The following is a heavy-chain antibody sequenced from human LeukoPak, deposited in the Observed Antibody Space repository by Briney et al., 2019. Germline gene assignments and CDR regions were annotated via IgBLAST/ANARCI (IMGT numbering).Heavy chain of an antibody. J-gene: IGHJ4*02. D-gene: IGHD1-26*01. CDR3: AIGSGSYYGAQFDY. V-gene: IGHV3-21*04. Sequence: SGGSLRLSCAASGFTFSSYTMNWVRQAPGKGLEWVSSISSSSSYIYFADSVKGRFTVSRDNAKNSLNLQMNSLRAEDTAVYYCAIGSGSYYGAQFDYWGQGTLVTVSS. CDR2: ISSSSSYI. CDR1: GFTFSSYT.